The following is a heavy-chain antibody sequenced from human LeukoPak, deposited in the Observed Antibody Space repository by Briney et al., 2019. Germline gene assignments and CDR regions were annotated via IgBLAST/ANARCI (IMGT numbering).Heavy chain of an antibody. CDR3: AKHDSSSWYGDFDY. Sequence: GGSLRLSCAASGFTFSSYAMSWVRQAPGKGVEGVSAISGSGGSTYYADSVKGRFTISRDNSKNTLYLQMNSLRAEDTAVYYCAKHDSSSWYGDFDYWGQGTLVTVSS. D-gene: IGHD6-13*01. J-gene: IGHJ4*02. CDR2: ISGSGGST. V-gene: IGHV3-23*01. CDR1: GFTFSSYA.